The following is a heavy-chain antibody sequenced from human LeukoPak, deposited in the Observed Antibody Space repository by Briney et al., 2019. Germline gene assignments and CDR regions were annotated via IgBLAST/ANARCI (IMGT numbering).Heavy chain of an antibody. CDR1: GFTFSDYY. D-gene: IGHD3-22*01. CDR3: AKRGVVIRVILVGFHKEAYYFDS. J-gene: IGHJ4*02. CDR2: ISSSGSTI. Sequence: GGSLRLSCAASGFTFSDYYMSWIRQAPGKGLEWVSYISSSGSTIYYADSVKGRFSISRDNPKNTLYLQMNSLRAEDTAVYFCAKRGVVIRVILVGFHKEAYYFDSWGQGALVTVSS. V-gene: IGHV3-11*01.